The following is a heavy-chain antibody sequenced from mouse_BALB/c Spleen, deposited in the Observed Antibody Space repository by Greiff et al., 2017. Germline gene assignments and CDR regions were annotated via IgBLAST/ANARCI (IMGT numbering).Heavy chain of an antibody. CDR2: INPSSGYT. V-gene: IGHV1-4*01. J-gene: IGHJ3*01. Sequence: VQLVESGAELARPGASVKMSCKASGYTFTSYTMHWVKQRPGQGLEWIGYINPSSGYTNYNQKFKDKATLTADKSSSTAYMQLSSLTSEDSAVYYCARSGTAPFAYWGQGTLVTVSA. CDR1: GYTFTSYT. CDR3: ARSGTAPFAY. D-gene: IGHD3-1*01.